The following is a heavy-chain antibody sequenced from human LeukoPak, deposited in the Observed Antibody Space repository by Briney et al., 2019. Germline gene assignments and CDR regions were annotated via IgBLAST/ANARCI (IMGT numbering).Heavy chain of an antibody. V-gene: IGHV1-18*01. D-gene: IGHD3-10*01. CDR3: ARVPDYYGSGRLDDY. CDR2: ISAYNGNT. J-gene: IGHJ4*02. CDR1: GYTFTSYG. Sequence: ASVKFSCKASGYTFTSYGISWVRQAPGQGLEWMGWISAYNGNTNYAQKLQGRVTMTTDTSTSTAYMELRSPRSDDTAVYYCARVPDYYGSGRLDDYWGQGTLVTVSS.